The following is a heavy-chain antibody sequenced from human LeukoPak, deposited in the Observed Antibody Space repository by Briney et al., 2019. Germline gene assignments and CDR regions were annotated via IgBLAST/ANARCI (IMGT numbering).Heavy chain of an antibody. CDR1: GGTFSSYA. J-gene: IGHJ3*02. Sequence: ASVKVSCKASGGTFSSYAISWVRQAPGQGLEWMGRIIPILGIANYAQKFQGRVTITADKSTSTAYMELSSLRSEDTAVYYCAREGSTVVTDAFDIWGQGTMVTVSS. CDR2: IIPILGIA. D-gene: IGHD4-11*01. CDR3: AREGSTVVTDAFDI. V-gene: IGHV1-69*04.